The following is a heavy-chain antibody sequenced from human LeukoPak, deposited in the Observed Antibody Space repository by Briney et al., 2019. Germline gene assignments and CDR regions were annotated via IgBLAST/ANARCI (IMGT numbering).Heavy chain of an antibody. D-gene: IGHD3-3*01. CDR1: GFTFSSYS. V-gene: IGHV3-30*03. CDR2: ISYDGSNE. J-gene: IGHJ5*02. Sequence: GGSLRLSCAASGFTFSSYSMNWVRQAPGKGLEWVAVISYDGSNEYYADSVKGRFTISRDNSKNTLYLQMNSLRAEDTAVYYCAREGGTYYDFWSGYSNPNWFDPWGQGTLVTVSS. CDR3: AREGGTYYDFWSGYSNPNWFDP.